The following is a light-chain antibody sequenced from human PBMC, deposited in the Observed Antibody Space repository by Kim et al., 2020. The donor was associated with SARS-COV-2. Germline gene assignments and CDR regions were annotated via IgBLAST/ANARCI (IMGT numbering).Light chain of an antibody. CDR3: QQYNSNLIT. V-gene: IGKV1-5*03. CDR1: QNIVTY. Sequence: SASVGDRVTITCRASQNIVTYLAWYQQKPGKAPNLLVYKASTLGSGVPSRFSGSGSGTEFTLTISSLQPDDFATYYCQQYNSNLITFGQGTKLEI. CDR2: KAS. J-gene: IGKJ2*01.